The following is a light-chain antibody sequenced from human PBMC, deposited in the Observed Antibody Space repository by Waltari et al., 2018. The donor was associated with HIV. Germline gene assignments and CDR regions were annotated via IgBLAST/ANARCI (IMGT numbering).Light chain of an antibody. CDR3: AAWDDRLNGPV. V-gene: IGLV1-44*01. CDR1: SPNVRSNS. Sequence: QSVLTQPPSASGPPGQRVTISCSGSSPNVRSNSVNWYQQPPGTAPKLLIYSNIQRPSGVADLFAGSKSGTSASLAIRGLQSEEEADYYGAAWDDRLNGPVFGGGTKLTVL. CDR2: SNI. J-gene: IGLJ2*01.